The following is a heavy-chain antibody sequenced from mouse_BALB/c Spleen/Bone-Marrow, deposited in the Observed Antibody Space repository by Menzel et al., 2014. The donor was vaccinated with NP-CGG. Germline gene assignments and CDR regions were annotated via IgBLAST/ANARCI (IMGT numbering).Heavy chain of an antibody. CDR1: GYTFTDYA. Sequence: VQLQESGAELVRPGVSVKISCKGSGYTFTDYAMHWVKQSHAKSLEWIGVISTYYGDASYNQKFKGKATMTVDKSSSTAYMELARLTSKDSAIYYCARDAMDYWGQGTSVTVSS. CDR3: ARDAMDY. CDR2: ISTYYGDA. V-gene: IGHV1-67*01. J-gene: IGHJ4*01.